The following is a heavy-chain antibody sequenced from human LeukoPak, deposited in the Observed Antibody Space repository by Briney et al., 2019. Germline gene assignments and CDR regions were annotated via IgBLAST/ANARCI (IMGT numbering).Heavy chain of an antibody. CDR2: ISGSGGST. CDR1: GFTFSSYA. D-gene: IGHD1-7*01. J-gene: IGHJ5*02. V-gene: IGHV3-23*01. Sequence: GGSLRLSCAASGFTFSSYAMSWVRQAPGKGLEWVSAISGSGGSTNYADSVKGRFTISRDNSKNTLYLQMNSLRAEDTAVYYCARYQLRNWFDPWGQGTLGTVSS. CDR3: ARYQLRNWFDP.